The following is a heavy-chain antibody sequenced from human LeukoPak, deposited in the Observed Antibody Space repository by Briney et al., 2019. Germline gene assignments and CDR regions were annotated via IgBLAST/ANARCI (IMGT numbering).Heavy chain of an antibody. D-gene: IGHD3-22*01. CDR3: ARAADSYYYDSSGYWDI. V-gene: IGHV1-3*01. J-gene: IGHJ3*02. CDR2: INAGNGNT. CDR1: GYTFTSYA. Sequence: ASVKVSCKASGYTFTSYAMHWVRQAPGQRLEWMGWINAGNGNTKYSQKFQGRVTITRDTSASTAYMERSSLRSEDTAVYYCARAADSYYYDSSGYWDIWGQGTMVTVSS.